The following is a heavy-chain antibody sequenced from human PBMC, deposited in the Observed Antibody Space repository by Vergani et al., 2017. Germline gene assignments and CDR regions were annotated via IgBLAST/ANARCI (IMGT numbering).Heavy chain of an antibody. CDR3: ARVLGGGTSWWYFDL. V-gene: IGHV7-4-1*02. D-gene: IGHD2-15*01. J-gene: IGHJ2*01. Sequence: QVQLVQSGAEVKKPGASVKVSCKASGYTFTSYGISWVRQAPGQGLEWMGWINTNTGNPTYAQGFTGRFVFSLDTSVSTAYLQISSLKAEDTAVYYCARVLGGGTSWWYFDLWGRGTLVTVSS. CDR1: GYTFTSYG. CDR2: INTNTGNP.